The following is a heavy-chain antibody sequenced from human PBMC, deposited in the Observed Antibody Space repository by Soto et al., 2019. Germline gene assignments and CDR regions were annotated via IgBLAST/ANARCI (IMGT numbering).Heavy chain of an antibody. CDR1: GGSISSSSYY. D-gene: IGHD2-15*01. V-gene: IGHV4-39*01. CDR2: IYYSGST. J-gene: IGHJ4*02. Sequence: QLQLQESGPGLVKPSETLSLTCTVSGGSISSSSYYWGWIRQPPGKGLEWIGSIYYSGSTYYNPSLKRRAIISVDTSKNQFSRKLSSVTAADTAVYYCARLNLYCSGGSCTDYWGQGTLVTVSS. CDR3: ARLNLYCSGGSCTDY.